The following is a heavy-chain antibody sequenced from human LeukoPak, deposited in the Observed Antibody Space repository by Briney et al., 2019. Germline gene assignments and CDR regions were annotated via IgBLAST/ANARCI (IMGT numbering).Heavy chain of an antibody. CDR1: GGSFSGYY. Sequence: PSETLSLTCAVYGGSFSGYYWSWIRQPPGKGLEWIGEINHSGSTNYNPSLKSRVTISVDTSKNQFSLKLSSVTAADTAVYYCARQLHYGSGSYYLPWFDPWGQGTLVTVSS. V-gene: IGHV4-34*01. CDR3: ARQLHYGSGSYYLPWFDP. D-gene: IGHD3-10*01. CDR2: INHSGST. J-gene: IGHJ5*02.